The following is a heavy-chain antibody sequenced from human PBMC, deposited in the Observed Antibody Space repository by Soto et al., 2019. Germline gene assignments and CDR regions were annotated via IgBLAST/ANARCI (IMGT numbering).Heavy chain of an antibody. D-gene: IGHD3-10*01. CDR1: GGSISSGGYY. J-gene: IGHJ3*02. Sequence: QVQLQESGPGLVKPSQTLSLTCTVSGGSISSGGYYWSWIRQHPGKGLEWIGYIYYSGSTYYNPSLKSRVTISVDTSKTQFSLKLSSVTAADTAVYYCARDKWVVRGHPSPDHTLSEADAFDIWGQGTMVTVSS. V-gene: IGHV4-31*03. CDR2: IYYSGST. CDR3: ARDKWVVRGHPSPDHTLSEADAFDI.